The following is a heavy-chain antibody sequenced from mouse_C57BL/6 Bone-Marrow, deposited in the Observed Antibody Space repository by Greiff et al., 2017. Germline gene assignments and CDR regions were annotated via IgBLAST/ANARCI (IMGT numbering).Heavy chain of an antibody. J-gene: IGHJ3*01. CDR2: ISDGGSYT. CDR3: ARPDSSGYGFAY. D-gene: IGHD3-2*02. V-gene: IGHV5-4*01. CDR1: GFTFSSYA. Sequence: EVQRVESGGGLVKPGGSLKLSCAASGFTFSSYAMSWVRQTPEKRLEWVASISDGGSYTYYPDNVKGRFTISRDNAKNTLYLQMSRLKSDDTAMYYYARPDSSGYGFAYWGQGTLVTVSA.